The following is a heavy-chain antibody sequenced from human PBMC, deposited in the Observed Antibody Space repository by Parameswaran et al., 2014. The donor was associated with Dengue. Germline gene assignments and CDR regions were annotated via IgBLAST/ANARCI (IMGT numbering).Heavy chain of an antibody. J-gene: IGHJ4*02. V-gene: IGHV4-30-4*01. CDR2: IYYSGST. D-gene: IGHD3-10*01. Sequence: RWIRQPPGKGLEWIGYIYYSGSTYYNPSLKSRVTISVDTSKNQFSLKLSSVTAADTAVYYCARVGNAMVRGGVDYWGQGTLVTVSS. CDR3: ARVGNAMVRGGVDY.